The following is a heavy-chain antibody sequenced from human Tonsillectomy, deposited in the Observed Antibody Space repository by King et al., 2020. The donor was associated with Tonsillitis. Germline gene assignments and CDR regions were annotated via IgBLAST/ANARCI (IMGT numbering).Heavy chain of an antibody. CDR3: ASNPGRGYYDSSGKFDS. Sequence: QLQESGPGLVKPSETLSLTCTVSGGSMSPYYWSWIRQTPRKGLEWIAYISYSGDTDYNPSLKSRVTVSVDTSKNQFSLKLSSVTAADTAVFYCASNPGRGYYDSSGKFDSWGQGILVTVSS. J-gene: IGHJ4*02. D-gene: IGHD3-22*01. V-gene: IGHV4-59*08. CDR2: ISYSGDT. CDR1: GGSMSPYY.